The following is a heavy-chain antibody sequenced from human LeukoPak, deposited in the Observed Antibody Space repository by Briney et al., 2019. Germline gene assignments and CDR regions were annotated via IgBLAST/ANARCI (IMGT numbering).Heavy chain of an antibody. CDR3: ARDREYDSSGYYYRAGLFDI. CDR1: GGSISSGGYY. V-gene: IGHV4-31*03. CDR2: IYYSGST. D-gene: IGHD3-22*01. Sequence: SETLSLTCTVSGGSISSGGYYWSWIRQHPGKGLERIGYIYYSGSTYYNPSLKSRVTISVDTSKNQFSLKLSSVTAADTAVYYCARDREYDSSGYYYRAGLFDIWGQGTMVTVSS. J-gene: IGHJ3*02.